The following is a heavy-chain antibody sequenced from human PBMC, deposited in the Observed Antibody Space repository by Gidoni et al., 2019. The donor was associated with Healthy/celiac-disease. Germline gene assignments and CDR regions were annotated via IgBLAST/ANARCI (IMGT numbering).Heavy chain of an antibody. Sequence: QVQLQESGPGLVQPSQTLSLTCTVSGGSISSGGYYWSWIRQHPGKGLEWIGYIYYSRSTYYNPSLKSRVTISVDTSKNQFSLKLSSVTAADTAVYYCARVDGSWNQYYFDYWGQGTLVTVSS. CDR3: ARVDGSWNQYYFDY. D-gene: IGHD2-15*01. V-gene: IGHV4-31*03. CDR2: IYYSRST. J-gene: IGHJ4*02. CDR1: GGSISSGGYY.